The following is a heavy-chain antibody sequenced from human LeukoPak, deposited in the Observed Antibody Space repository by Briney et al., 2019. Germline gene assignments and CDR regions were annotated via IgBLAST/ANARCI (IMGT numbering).Heavy chain of an antibody. CDR1: GFTFSGSA. CDR2: IRSKANSYAT. V-gene: IGHV3-73*01. Sequence: GGSLKLSCAASGFTFSGSAMHWVRQASGKGLEWVGRIRSKANSYATAYAASVKGRFTISRDDSKNTAYLQMNSLKTEDTAVYYCTTLGGYCSSTSCYHRDYYYYMDVWGKGTTVTVSS. CDR3: TTLGGYCSSTSCYHRDYYYYMDV. J-gene: IGHJ6*03. D-gene: IGHD2-2*01.